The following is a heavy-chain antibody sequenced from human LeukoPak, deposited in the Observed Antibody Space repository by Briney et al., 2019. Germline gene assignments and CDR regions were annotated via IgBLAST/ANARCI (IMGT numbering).Heavy chain of an antibody. CDR1: GGSFCGYY. J-gene: IGHJ4*02. CDR2: INHSGST. CDR3: ARHVDDILTGYSQMEGY. Sequence: TSETLFLTCAVYGGSFCGYYWSWIRQPPGKGLEWIGEINHSGSTNYNPSLKSRVTISVDTSKNQFSLKLSSVTAADTAVYYCARHVDDILTGYSQMEGYWGQGTLVTVSS. D-gene: IGHD3-9*01. V-gene: IGHV4-34*01.